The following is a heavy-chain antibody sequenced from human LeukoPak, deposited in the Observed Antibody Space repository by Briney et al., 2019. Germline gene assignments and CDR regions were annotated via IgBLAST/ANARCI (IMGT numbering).Heavy chain of an antibody. D-gene: IGHD3-3*01. J-gene: IGHJ6*03. CDR3: ARDGDFWSGYPSFNYYYYYMDV. V-gene: IGHV1-2*02. CDR2: INPNSVGT. CDR1: GYTFTGYY. Sequence: GASVKVSCKASGYTFTGYYMHWMRQAPGQGLEWMGWINPNSVGTNYAQKFQGRVTMTRDTSISTAYMELSRLRSDDTAVYYCARDGDFWSGYPSFNYYYYYMDVWGKGTTVTVSS.